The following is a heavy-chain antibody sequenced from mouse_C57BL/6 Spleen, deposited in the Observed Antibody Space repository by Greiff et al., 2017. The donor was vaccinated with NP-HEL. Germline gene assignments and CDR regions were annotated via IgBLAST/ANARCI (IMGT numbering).Heavy chain of an antibody. D-gene: IGHD2-4*01. CDR3: AREGGDYDYPYAMDY. V-gene: IGHV1-55*01. Sequence: QVQLQQPGAELVEPGASVKMSCKASGYTFTSYWITWVKQRPGQGLEWIGDIYPGSGSTNYNEKFKSKATLTVDTSSSTAYMQLSSLTSEDSAVYYCAREGGDYDYPYAMDYWGQGTSVTVSS. J-gene: IGHJ4*01. CDR1: GYTFTSYW. CDR2: IYPGSGST.